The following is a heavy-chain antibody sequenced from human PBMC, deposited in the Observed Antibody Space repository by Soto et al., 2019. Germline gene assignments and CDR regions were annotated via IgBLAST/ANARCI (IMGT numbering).Heavy chain of an antibody. D-gene: IGHD6-13*01. J-gene: IGHJ5*02. CDR2: ITSSSTTI. CDR1: GFIFSTYS. CDR3: ARDNGIAGSFDP. V-gene: IGHV3-48*02. Sequence: EMQLVESGGGLVQPGGSLRLSCAASGFIFSTYSMNWVRQAPGKGLEWISYITSSSTTIFYADSVKGRFTISRDNAKNSLYLQMNSLRDEDTSVYYCARDNGIAGSFDPWGQGTLVTVSS.